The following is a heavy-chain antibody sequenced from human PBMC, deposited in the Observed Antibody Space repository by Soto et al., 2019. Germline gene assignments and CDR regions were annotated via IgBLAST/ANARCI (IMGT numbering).Heavy chain of an antibody. D-gene: IGHD3-3*01. J-gene: IGHJ6*03. Sequence: ASVKVSCKASGYTFTSYAMHWVRQAPGQRLEWMGWINAGNGNTKYSQKFQGRVTITRDTSASTAYMELSSLRSEDTAVYYCARGGTPTTFGVVYSPGYYMDVWGKGTTVTVSS. CDR2: INAGNGNT. CDR3: ARGGTPTTFGVVYSPGYYMDV. CDR1: GYTFTSYA. V-gene: IGHV1-3*01.